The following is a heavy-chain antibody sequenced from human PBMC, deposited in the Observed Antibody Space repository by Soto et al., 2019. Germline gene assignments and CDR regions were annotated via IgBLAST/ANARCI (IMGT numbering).Heavy chain of an antibody. CDR2: ISGSGGST. CDR1: GFTFSSYA. CDR3: ANERYYYDSSGYYRPVDFDY. V-gene: IGHV3-23*01. Sequence: EVQLLESGGGLVQPGGSLRLSCAASGFTFSSYAMSWVRQAPGKGLEWVSAISGSGGSTYYADSVKGRFTIPRDNSKNTLYLQMNSLRAEDTAVYYCANERYYYDSSGYYRPVDFDYWGQGTLVTVSS. J-gene: IGHJ4*02. D-gene: IGHD3-22*01.